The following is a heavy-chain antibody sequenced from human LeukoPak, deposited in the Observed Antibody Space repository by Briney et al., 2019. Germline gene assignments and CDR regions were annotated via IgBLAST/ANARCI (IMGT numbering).Heavy chain of an antibody. CDR1: GGSITGTTYY. CDR2: LYPSGST. J-gene: IGHJ5*02. V-gene: IGHV4-39*01. Sequence: SETLSLTCTVSGGSITGTTYYWAWFRQPPGKGLEWIGSLYPSGSTYYGPSLKSRVSIFLDTSKSQLSLNVRSVTAADTAVYYCARRAGDWAVNWIDPWGQGALVTVSS. D-gene: IGHD2-21*02. CDR3: ARRAGDWAVNWIDP.